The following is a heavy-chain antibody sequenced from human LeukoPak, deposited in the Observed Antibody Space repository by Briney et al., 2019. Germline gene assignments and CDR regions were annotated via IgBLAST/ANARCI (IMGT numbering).Heavy chain of an antibody. CDR3: ASPISGYDAFDI. Sequence: PGRPLRLSCAASGFTFSSYGMHWVRQAPGKGLEWVAVIWYDGSNKYYADSVKGRFTISRDNSKNTLYLQMNSLRAEDTAVYYCASPISGYDAFDIWGQGTMVTVSS. CDR2: IWYDGSNK. J-gene: IGHJ3*02. V-gene: IGHV3-33*01. CDR1: GFTFSSYG. D-gene: IGHD5-12*01.